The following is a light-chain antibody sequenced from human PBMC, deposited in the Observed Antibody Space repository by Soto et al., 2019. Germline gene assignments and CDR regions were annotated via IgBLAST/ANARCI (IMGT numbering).Light chain of an antibody. V-gene: IGLV2-11*01. J-gene: IGLJ2*01. CDR2: EVS. CDR1: SSDVGGYNY. CDR3: SSYTNKNSYIL. Sequence: QSVLTQPRSVSGSPGQSVTISCTGTSSDVGGYNYVSWYQQFPGKAPKLIIVEVSDRPSGVSDRFSGSKSGNTASLTISGLQAEDEADYYCSSYTNKNSYILFGGGTKLTVL.